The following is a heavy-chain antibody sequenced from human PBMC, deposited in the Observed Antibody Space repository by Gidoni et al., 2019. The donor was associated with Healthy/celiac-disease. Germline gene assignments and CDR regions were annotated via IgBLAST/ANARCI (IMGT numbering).Heavy chain of an antibody. CDR2: ISYDGSNK. Sequence: QVQLVESGGGVVQPGRSLRLSCAASGFTFSSYGMHWVRQAPGKGLEWVAVISYDGSNKYYADSVKGRFTISRDNSKNTLYPQMNSLRAEDTAVYYCAKERSIVVVLGEEYYFDYWGQGTLVTVSS. D-gene: IGHD2-2*01. V-gene: IGHV3-30*18. CDR1: GFTFSSYG. CDR3: AKERSIVVVLGEEYYFDY. J-gene: IGHJ4*02.